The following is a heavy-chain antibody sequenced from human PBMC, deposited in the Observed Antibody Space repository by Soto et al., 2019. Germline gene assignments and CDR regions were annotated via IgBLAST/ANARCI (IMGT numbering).Heavy chain of an antibody. D-gene: IGHD6-13*01. V-gene: IGHV3-21*01. CDR2: ISSSSSYI. CDR3: ARDRGQQLNWFDP. CDR1: GFTFSSYA. J-gene: IGHJ5*02. Sequence: EVQLLESGGGLVQPGGSLRLSCAASGFTFSSYAMSWVRQAPGKGLEWVSSISSSSSYIYYADSVKGRFTISRDNAKNSLYLQMNSLRAEDTAVYYCARDRGQQLNWFDPWGQGTLVTVSS.